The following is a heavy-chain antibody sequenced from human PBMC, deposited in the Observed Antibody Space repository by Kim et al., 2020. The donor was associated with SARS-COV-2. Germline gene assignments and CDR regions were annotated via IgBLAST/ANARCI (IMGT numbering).Heavy chain of an antibody. CDR2: IYSDGRT. D-gene: IGHD3-22*01. Sequence: GGSLRLSCVVSGFTVSSNYMTWVRQAPGKGLEWGSIIYSDGRTYHADSVKGRFTISRDNSKNTLYLQMNSLRAEDTAVYYCARDDGRSLVKDWGQGTMVTVSS. V-gene: IGHV3-66*01. CDR3: ARDDGRSLVKD. CDR1: GFTVSSNY. J-gene: IGHJ3*01.